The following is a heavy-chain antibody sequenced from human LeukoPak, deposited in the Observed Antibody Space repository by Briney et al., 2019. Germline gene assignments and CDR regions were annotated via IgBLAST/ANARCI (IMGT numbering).Heavy chain of an antibody. D-gene: IGHD2-21*02. CDR3: ARDPYCGGDCYHFDY. CDR1: GFTFSNYW. CDR2: VNSDGSST. Sequence: PGGSLRLSCAASGFTFSNYWMHWVRQAPGKGLVWVSRVNSDGSSTGYADSVKGRFTISRDSAENTLYLQMNSLRAEDTAVYYCARDPYCGGDCYHFDYWGQGTLVTVSS. V-gene: IGHV3-74*01. J-gene: IGHJ4*02.